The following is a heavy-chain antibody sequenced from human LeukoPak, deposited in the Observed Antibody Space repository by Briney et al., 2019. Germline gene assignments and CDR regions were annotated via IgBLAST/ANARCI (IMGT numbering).Heavy chain of an antibody. D-gene: IGHD2-2*01. CDR1: GFTFSSYA. CDR2: ISGSGGKT. V-gene: IGHV3-23*01. Sequence: RPGGSLRLSCAASGFTFSSYAMSWVRQAPGKGLEWVSGISGSGGKTYYADSVKGRFTISRDNSKNTLYLHLNSLRAEDTAVYYCASCEGSTSCYYVDYWGQGTLVTVSS. J-gene: IGHJ4*02. CDR3: ASCEGSTSCYYVDY.